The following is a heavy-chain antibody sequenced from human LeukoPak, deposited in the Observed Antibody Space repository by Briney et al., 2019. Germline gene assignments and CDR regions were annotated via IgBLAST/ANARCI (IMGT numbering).Heavy chain of an antibody. J-gene: IGHJ5*02. V-gene: IGHV4-39*01. CDR1: GGSISSSSYY. Sequence: SETLSLTCTVSGGSISSSSYYWGWIRQPPGKGLEWIVSIYYSGSTYYNPSLKSRVTISVDTSKNQFSLKLSSVTAADTAVYYCANQDCSSTSCYFAWFDPWGQGTLVSVSS. D-gene: IGHD2-2*01. CDR2: IYYSGST. CDR3: ANQDCSSTSCYFAWFDP.